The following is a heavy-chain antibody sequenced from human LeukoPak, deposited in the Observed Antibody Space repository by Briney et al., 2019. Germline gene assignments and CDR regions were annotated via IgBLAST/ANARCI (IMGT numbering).Heavy chain of an antibody. CDR3: VKMYYHLWSGFDI. D-gene: IGHD3-3*01. Sequence: ASVKVSCKASGYTFTGYYMHWVRQAPGQGLEWMGWINPNSGGTNYAQKFQGRVTMTRDTSISTAYMELSRLRSDDTAVYYCVKMYYHLWSGFDIWGHGTMVTVSS. CDR1: GYTFTGYY. V-gene: IGHV1-2*02. CDR2: INPNSGGT. J-gene: IGHJ3*02.